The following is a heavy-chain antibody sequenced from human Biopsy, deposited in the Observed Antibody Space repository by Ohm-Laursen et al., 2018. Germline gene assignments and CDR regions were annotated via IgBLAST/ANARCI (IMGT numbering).Heavy chain of an antibody. CDR3: ARMPHFDY. V-gene: IGHV4-59*07. CDR2: ISYTGGI. J-gene: IGHJ4*02. D-gene: IGHD2-2*01. CDR1: GGAISGYH. Sequence: SDTLSLTCTVSGGAISGYHWSWIRKSPGKGLEWLAYISYTGGITSNPSHNGRATMSLDTSKNQFFLRLIYVTAADTGVYFCARMPHFDYWGQGSLVTVSS.